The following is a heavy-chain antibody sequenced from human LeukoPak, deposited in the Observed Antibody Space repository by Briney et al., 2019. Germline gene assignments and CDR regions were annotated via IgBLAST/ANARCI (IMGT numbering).Heavy chain of an antibody. Sequence: PGRSLRLSCAASGFTFDDYAMHWVRQAPGKGLEWVSGISWNSGSIGYADSVKGRFTISRDNAKNSLYLQMNSLRAEDTAVYYCAREMLAAVAAQSWGQGTLVTVS. CDR2: ISWNSGSI. V-gene: IGHV3-9*01. D-gene: IGHD6-19*01. CDR1: GFTFDDYA. J-gene: IGHJ5*02. CDR3: AREMLAAVAAQS.